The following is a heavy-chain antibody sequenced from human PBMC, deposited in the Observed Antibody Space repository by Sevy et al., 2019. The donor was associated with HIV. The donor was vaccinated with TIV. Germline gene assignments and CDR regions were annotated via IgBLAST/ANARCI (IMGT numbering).Heavy chain of an antibody. V-gene: IGHV3-30*18. CDR3: AKDSVSWYLDF. Sequence: GGSLRLSCAASGFTFSRNVMHWVRQVPGKGLEWVALISYDGDSKNYADSVKGRFTISRDNSKNTVYLHMNSLRSEDTAVYYCAKDSVSWYLDFWGQGTLVTVSS. CDR1: GFTFSRNV. CDR2: ISYDGDSK. J-gene: IGHJ4*02. D-gene: IGHD6-13*01.